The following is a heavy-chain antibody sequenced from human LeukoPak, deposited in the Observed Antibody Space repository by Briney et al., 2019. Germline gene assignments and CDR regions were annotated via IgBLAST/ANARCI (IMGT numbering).Heavy chain of an antibody. V-gene: IGHV3-7*01. CDR3: ASGYDFWSGLFDY. CDR1: GFTFSSYW. J-gene: IGHJ4*02. Sequence: PGGSLSLSCAASGFTFSSYWMSWVRQAPGKGLEWVANIKQDGSEKYYVDSVKGRFTISRDNAKNSLYLQMNSLRAEDTAVYYCASGYDFWSGLFDYWGQGTLVTVSS. CDR2: IKQDGSEK. D-gene: IGHD3-3*01.